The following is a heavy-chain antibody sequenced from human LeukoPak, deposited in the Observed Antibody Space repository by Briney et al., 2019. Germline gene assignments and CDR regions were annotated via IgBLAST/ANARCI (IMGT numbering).Heavy chain of an antibody. V-gene: IGHV3-30-3*01. CDR3: ARDGNPSVVETGYYYMDV. Sequence: GGSLRLSCAASGFTFSSYAMHWVRQAPGKGLEWVAVISYDGSNKYYADSVKGRFTISRDNSKNTLYLQMNSLRAEDTAVYYCARDGNPSVVETGYYYMDVWGKGTTVTVSS. D-gene: IGHD2-21*02. CDR1: GFTFSSYA. J-gene: IGHJ6*03. CDR2: ISYDGSNK.